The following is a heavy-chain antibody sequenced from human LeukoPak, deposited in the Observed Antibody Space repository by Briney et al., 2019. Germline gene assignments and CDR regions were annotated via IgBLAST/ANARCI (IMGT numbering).Heavy chain of an antibody. D-gene: IGHD1-26*01. CDR2: IYYSGST. V-gene: IGHV4-59*01. J-gene: IGHJ5*02. Sequence: PSETLSLTCTVYGGSISSYYWSWIRQPPGKVLEWIGYIYYSGSTNYNPSLKSRVTISVDTSKNQFSLKLSSVTAADTAVYYCARGRYSNWFDPWGQGTLVTVSS. CDR3: ARGRYSNWFDP. CDR1: GGSISSYY.